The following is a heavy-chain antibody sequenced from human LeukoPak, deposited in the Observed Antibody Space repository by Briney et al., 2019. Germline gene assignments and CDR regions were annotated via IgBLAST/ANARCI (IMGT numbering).Heavy chain of an antibody. V-gene: IGHV1-46*01. CDR2: VNPSGGST. D-gene: IGHD3-16*02. J-gene: IGHJ4*02. CDR3: ARSDSYGYVWGSYRRSFDY. Sequence: ASVKVSCKASGYTFTSYYMHWVRQAPGQGLEWMGIVNPSGGSTGYAQKFQGRVTMTRDMSTSTVYMELSSLRSEDTAVYYCARSDSYGYVWGSYRRSFDYWGQGTLVTVSS. CDR1: GYTFTSYY.